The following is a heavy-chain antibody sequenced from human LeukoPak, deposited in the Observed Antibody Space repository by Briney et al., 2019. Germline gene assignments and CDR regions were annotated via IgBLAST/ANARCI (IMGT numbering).Heavy chain of an antibody. CDR2: ISGSGGST. CDR1: GFTFSSYG. D-gene: IGHD3-9*01. Sequence: PGGSLRHACAASGFTFSSYGMSWVRQAPGKGLEWVSSISGSGGSTYYADSVKGRFTISRDNSKNTLYLQMNSLRGEDTAVYYCARANSYYELLTGDDYWYFDLWGRGTLVTVSS. V-gene: IGHV3-23*01. CDR3: ARANSYYELLTGDDYWYFDL. J-gene: IGHJ2*01.